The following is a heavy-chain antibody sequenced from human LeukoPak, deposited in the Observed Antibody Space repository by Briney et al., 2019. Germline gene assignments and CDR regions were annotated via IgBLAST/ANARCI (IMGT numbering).Heavy chain of an antibody. J-gene: IGHJ5*02. D-gene: IGHD6-13*01. CDR3: ARQRDKTGYSSYRFDP. CDR2: IYYSGST. V-gene: IGHV4-59*01. Sequence: PSETLSLTCTVSGGSISNYYWSWIQQPPGKGLEWIGYIYYSGSTNYNPSLKSRVTISVDTSKNQFSLKLNSVTAADTAVYYCARQRDKTGYSSYRFDPWGQGTLVTVSS. CDR1: GGSISNYY.